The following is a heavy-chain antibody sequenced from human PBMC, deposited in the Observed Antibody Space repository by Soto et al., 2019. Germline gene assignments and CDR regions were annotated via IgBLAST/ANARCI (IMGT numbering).Heavy chain of an antibody. Sequence: PSETLSLTCAVSGGSISSGGYSWSWIRQAPGKGLEWIGYIYQTGSTYYNPSLKSRVTVSVDRSSNQFSLKLNSVTAADTAVYYCARGLITGSQYSGGWYYFDSWGQGTQVTV. CDR1: GGSISSGGYS. J-gene: IGHJ4*02. CDR2: IYQTGST. CDR3: ARGLITGSQYSGGWYYFDS. D-gene: IGHD1-26*01. V-gene: IGHV4-30-2*01.